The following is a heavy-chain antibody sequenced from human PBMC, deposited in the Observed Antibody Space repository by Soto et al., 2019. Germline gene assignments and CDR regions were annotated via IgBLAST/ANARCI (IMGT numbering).Heavy chain of an antibody. V-gene: IGHV4-31*03. CDR1: GGSISSGGYY. CDR2: INYSGST. J-gene: IGHJ5*02. CDR3: ARHGPRIAARLIHNWFDP. Sequence: PSETLSLTCTVSGGSISSGGYYWSWIRQHPGKGLEWIGYINYSGSTYYNPSLKSRVTISVDTSKNQFYLKLSSVTAADTAVYYCARHGPRIAARLIHNWFDPWGQGTLVTVSS. D-gene: IGHD6-6*01.